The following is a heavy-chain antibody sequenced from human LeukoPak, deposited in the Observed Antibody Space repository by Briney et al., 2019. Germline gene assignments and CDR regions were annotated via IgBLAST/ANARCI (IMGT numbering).Heavy chain of an antibody. CDR3: ARDGTYSHFDY. Sequence: GGSLRLSCAASGFTFSSYAIHWVRQAPGKGPEWVAVISDDGSNKYYADSVKGRLTISRDNSKNTLDLQMNSLRAEDTAVYYCARDGTYSHFDYWGQGTLVTVSS. CDR2: ISDDGSNK. CDR1: GFTFSSYA. D-gene: IGHD2-15*01. J-gene: IGHJ4*02. V-gene: IGHV3-30*04.